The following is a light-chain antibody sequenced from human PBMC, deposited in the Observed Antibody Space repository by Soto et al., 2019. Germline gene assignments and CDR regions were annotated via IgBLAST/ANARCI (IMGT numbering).Light chain of an antibody. J-gene: IGKJ1*01. CDR3: MQALQSPPWT. CDR1: QSRLHSSGYNY. V-gene: IGKV2-28*01. CDR2: LGS. Sequence: DIVLTESPLSLAVTPVEAAAISCXSSQSRLHSSGYNYLNWFVQKPGQCQQLMIYLGSERASGVPGRISGSGSGTDFTLKISRVEADDVGIYFCMQALQSPPWTFGQGTKVHI.